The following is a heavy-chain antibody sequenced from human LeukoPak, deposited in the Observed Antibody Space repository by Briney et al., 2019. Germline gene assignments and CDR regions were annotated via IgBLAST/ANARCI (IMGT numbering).Heavy chain of an antibody. V-gene: IGHV3-30*02. CDR3: AKSGYDFGGWFDP. CDR2: IRYDGSNK. CDR1: GFTFSSYG. D-gene: IGHD5-12*01. J-gene: IGHJ5*02. Sequence: GGSLRLSCAASGFTFSSYGMHWVRQAPGKGVEGVAFIRYDGSNKYYADSVKGRFTISRDNSKNTLYLQMNSLRAEDTAVYYCAKSGYDFGGWFDPWGQGTLVTVSS.